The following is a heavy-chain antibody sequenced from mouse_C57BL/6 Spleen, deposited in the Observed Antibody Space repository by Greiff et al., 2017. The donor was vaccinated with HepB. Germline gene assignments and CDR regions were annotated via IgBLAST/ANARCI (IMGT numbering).Heavy chain of an antibody. CDR2: IDPSDSYT. CDR3: ARSGTGTSQFGAMDY. V-gene: IGHV1-59*01. J-gene: IGHJ4*01. Sequence: VQLQHPGAELVRPGTSVKLSCKASGYTFTSYWMHWVKQRPGQGLEWIGVIDPSDSYTNYNQKFKGKATLTVDTSSSTAYMQLSSLTSEDSAVYYCARSGTGTSQFGAMDYWGQGTSVTVSS. D-gene: IGHD4-1*01. CDR1: GYTFTSYW.